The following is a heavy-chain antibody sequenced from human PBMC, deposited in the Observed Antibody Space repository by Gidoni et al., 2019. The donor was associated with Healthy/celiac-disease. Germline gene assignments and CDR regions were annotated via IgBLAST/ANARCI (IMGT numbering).Heavy chain of an antibody. CDR3: ARQEWELYPN. J-gene: IGHJ4*02. V-gene: IGHV3-7*01. D-gene: IGHD1-26*01. CDR2: IKQDGSEK. Sequence: EVQLVESGGGLVQPGGSLRLSCAASGFTFISYWMSWVRQAPGKGLEWVANIKQDGSEKYYVDSVKGRFTISRDNAKNSLYLQMNSLRAEDTAVYYCARQEWELYPNWGQGTLVTVSS. CDR1: GFTFISYW.